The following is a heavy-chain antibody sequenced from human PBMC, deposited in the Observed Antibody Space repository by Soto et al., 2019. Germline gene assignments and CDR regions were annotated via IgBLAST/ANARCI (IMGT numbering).Heavy chain of an antibody. CDR2: IIPIFGTA. D-gene: IGHD3-16*01. CDR1: GGTFSSYA. J-gene: IGHJ4*02. Sequence: QVQLVQSGAEVKKPGSSVKVSCKASGGTFSSYAISWERQAPGQGLEWMGGIIPIFGTANYAQKFQGRVTITADASTSTAYMERSSLRSEDTAVYYCARVGGVQDYTAFDYWGQGTLVTFSS. CDR3: ARVGGVQDYTAFDY. V-gene: IGHV1-69*12.